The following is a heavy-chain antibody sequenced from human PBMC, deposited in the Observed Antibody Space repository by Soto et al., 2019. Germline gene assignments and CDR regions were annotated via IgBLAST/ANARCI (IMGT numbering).Heavy chain of an antibody. V-gene: IGHV2-5*02. Sequence: QITLKESGPTLVKPTQTLTLTCTFSGFSLSTSGVGVGWIRQPPGKALEWVALIYWDDDKRYSPSLKSRLTITKDTSKNQVVLTMTNMDPVDTATYYCAHGIYGFWSAQYYFDYWGRGTLVTVSS. CDR3: AHGIYGFWSAQYYFDY. J-gene: IGHJ4*02. D-gene: IGHD3-3*01. CDR2: IYWDDDK. CDR1: GFSLSTSGVG.